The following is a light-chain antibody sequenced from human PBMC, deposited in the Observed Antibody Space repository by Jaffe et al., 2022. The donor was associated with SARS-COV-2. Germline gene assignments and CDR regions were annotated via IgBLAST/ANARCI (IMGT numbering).Light chain of an antibody. J-gene: IGKJ2*01. CDR1: QSVLYNSDNMNY. CDR2: WAS. CDR3: QQYYSIPYT. Sequence: DIVMTQSPDSLAVSLGERATINCKSSQSVLYNSDNMNYLAWYQQKPGQPPKLLIYWASTRESGVPDRFSGSGSGTDFTLTISSLQAEDVAVYYCQQYYSIPYTFGQGTKLEI. V-gene: IGKV4-1*01.